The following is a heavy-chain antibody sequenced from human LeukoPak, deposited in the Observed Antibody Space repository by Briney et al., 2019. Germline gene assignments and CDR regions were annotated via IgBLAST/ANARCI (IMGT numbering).Heavy chain of an antibody. J-gene: IGHJ4*02. Sequence: SQTLSLTCAVYGGSFSGYYWSWIRQPPGKGLEWIGEINHSGSTNYNPSLKSRVTISVDTSKSQFSLKLSSVTAADTAVYYCARSYSSSSFDYWGQGTLVTVSS. V-gene: IGHV4-34*01. CDR1: GGSFSGYY. D-gene: IGHD6-6*01. CDR3: ARSYSSSSFDY. CDR2: INHSGST.